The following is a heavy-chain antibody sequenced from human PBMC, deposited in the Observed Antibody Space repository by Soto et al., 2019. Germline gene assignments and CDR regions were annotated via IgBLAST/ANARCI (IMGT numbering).Heavy chain of an antibody. V-gene: IGHV3-15*01. CDR2: IKSKTDGGTA. D-gene: IGHD3-9*01. Sequence: LRLSCVASGFNLSHPWMTWVRQAAGKGLEWVGRIKSKTDGGTADYAAPVKGRATISRDDSKNTVYLQMNSLKTEDTAVYYCTTGIYYDILTGYHNVAYWGQGALVTAPQ. CDR1: GFNLSHPW. J-gene: IGHJ4*02. CDR3: TTGIYYDILTGYHNVAY.